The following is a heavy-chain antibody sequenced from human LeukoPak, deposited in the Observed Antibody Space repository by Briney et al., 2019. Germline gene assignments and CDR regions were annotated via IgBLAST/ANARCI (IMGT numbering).Heavy chain of an antibody. D-gene: IGHD2-15*01. Sequence: GGSLRLSCAASGFTFNTYWMSWVRQAPGKGLEWVANIKQDGNEKCYLGSVKGRFTISRDNTKNSLYLQMNGLRGEDTAVYYCVRDWLMSGGNICHFDYWGQGSLVTVSS. CDR3: VRDWLMSGGNICHFDY. CDR1: GFTFNTYW. V-gene: IGHV3-7*01. CDR2: IKQDGNEK. J-gene: IGHJ4*02.